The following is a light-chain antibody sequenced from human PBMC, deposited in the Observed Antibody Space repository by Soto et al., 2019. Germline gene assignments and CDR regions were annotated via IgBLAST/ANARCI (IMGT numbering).Light chain of an antibody. CDR3: AAWDGSLNVYV. CDR2: SNN. Sequence: QSVLTQPPSASGTPGQRVTISCSGSNSNIGSNSVNWYQQLPRTAPKVLIYSNNQLPSGVPDRFSGSKSGTSASLAISGLQSEDEADYYCAAWDGSLNVYVFGTGTKLTVL. J-gene: IGLJ1*01. CDR1: NSNIGSNS. V-gene: IGLV1-44*01.